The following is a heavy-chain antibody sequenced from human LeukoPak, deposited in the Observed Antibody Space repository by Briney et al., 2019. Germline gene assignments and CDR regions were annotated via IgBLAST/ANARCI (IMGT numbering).Heavy chain of an antibody. D-gene: IGHD3-22*01. J-gene: IGHJ4*02. CDR3: ARSRGYKYDSSGYFHSDF. Sequence: PSETLSLTCTVSGVSISNYYWSWIRQSPGKGLEWIGYIYYSGSTNYNPSFKSRVTISEDTSKNQISLKLRSVTAADTAVYYCARSRGYKYDSSGYFHSDFWGQGTLVTVSS. V-gene: IGHV4-59*01. CDR1: GVSISNYY. CDR2: IYYSGST.